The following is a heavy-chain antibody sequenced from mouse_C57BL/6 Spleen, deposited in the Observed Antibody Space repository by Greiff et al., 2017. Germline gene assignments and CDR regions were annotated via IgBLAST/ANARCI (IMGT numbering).Heavy chain of an antibody. J-gene: IGHJ3*01. CDR3: ARDYDY. V-gene: IGHV1-69*01. D-gene: IGHD1-1*01. CDR1: GYTFTSYW. Sequence: QVHVKQPGAELVMPGASVKLSCKASGYTFTSYWMHWVKQRPGQGLEWIGEIDPSDSYTNYNQKFKGKSTLTVDKSSSTAYMQLSSLTSEDSAVYYCARDYDYWGQGTLVTVSA. CDR2: IDPSDSYT.